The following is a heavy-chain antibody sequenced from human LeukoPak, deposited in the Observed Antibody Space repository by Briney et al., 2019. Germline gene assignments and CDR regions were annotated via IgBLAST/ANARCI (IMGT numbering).Heavy chain of an antibody. CDR2: INSDGSST. Sequence: GGSLRLSYAASGFTFGSYWMHWVRQAPGKGLVWVSRINSDGSSTTYADSVKGRLTISRDNAKNTLYLQMNSLRAEDTAIYYCARGRGESSSWYEDYWGQGTLVTVSS. CDR3: ARGRGESSSWYEDY. J-gene: IGHJ4*02. V-gene: IGHV3-74*01. D-gene: IGHD6-13*01. CDR1: GFTFGSYW.